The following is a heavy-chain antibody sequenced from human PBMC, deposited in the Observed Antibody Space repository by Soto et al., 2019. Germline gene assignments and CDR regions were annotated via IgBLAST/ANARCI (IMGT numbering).Heavy chain of an antibody. V-gene: IGHV3-48*03. CDR2: INYSGSNI. CDR3: GSEALCGADCYFFEY. J-gene: IGHJ4*02. Sequence: PGGSLRLSCAASGFTFSNSEMFWVRQAPGKGLEWVSKINYSGSNIYYSKSVKGRFTISRDNAKNSLSLQMNSLTDEDTAIYYCGSEALCGADCYFFEYWGPGTLVTVSS. D-gene: IGHD2-21*02. CDR1: GFTFSNSE.